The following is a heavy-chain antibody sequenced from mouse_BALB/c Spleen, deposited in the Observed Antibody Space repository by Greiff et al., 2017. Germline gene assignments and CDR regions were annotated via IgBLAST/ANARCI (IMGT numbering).Heavy chain of an antibody. CDR1: GYTFTSYW. CDR2: IDPSNSET. D-gene: IGHD2-14*01. CDR3: ASGDYRHDDRGVYAMDY. V-gene: IGHV1S127*01. Sequence: QVQLQQSGPELVRPGASVKMSCKASGYTFTSYWMHWVKQRPGQGLEWIGMIDPSNSETRLNQKFKDKATLNVDKSSNTAYMQLSSLTSEDSAVYYCASGDYRHDDRGVYAMDYWGQGTSVTVSS. J-gene: IGHJ4*01.